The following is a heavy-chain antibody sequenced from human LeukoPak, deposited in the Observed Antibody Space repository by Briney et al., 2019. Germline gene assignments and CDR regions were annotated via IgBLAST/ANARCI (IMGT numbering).Heavy chain of an antibody. J-gene: IGHJ2*01. CDR2: IGDSDERS. Sequence: QTGGSLRLSCAASGFTFSSYSMNWVRQAPGKGPEWVSSIGDSDERSSYADSVKGRFTISRDNSKNTLYLQLNSLTVDDTAVYYCARPAGRVRGWYFDLWGRGTLVTVSS. V-gene: IGHV3-23*01. D-gene: IGHD3-10*02. CDR1: GFTFSSYS. CDR3: ARPAGRVRGWYFDL.